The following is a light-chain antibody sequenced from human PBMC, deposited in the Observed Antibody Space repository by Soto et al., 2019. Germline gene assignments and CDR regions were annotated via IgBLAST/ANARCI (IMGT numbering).Light chain of an antibody. CDR2: GNT. CDR1: SSNIGAGYD. CDR3: QSYDSSLRVV. J-gene: IGLJ2*01. V-gene: IGLV1-40*01. Sequence: QSVLTQPPSVSGAPGQRVTISCTGSSSNIGAGYDVHWYQQLPGTAPKLLIHGNTNRPSGVPDRFSGSKSGTSASLAITGLQAEDEADYYCQSYDSSLRVVFGGGTKL.